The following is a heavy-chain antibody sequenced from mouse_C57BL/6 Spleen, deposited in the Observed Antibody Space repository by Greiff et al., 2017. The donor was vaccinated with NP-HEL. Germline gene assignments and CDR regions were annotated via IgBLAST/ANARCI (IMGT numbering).Heavy chain of an antibody. Sequence: VQLKESGGGLVKPGGSLKLSCAASGFTFSDYGMHWVRQAPEKGLEWVAYISSGSSTIYYADTVKGRFTISRDNAKNTLFLQMTSLRSEDTAMYYCARILGIFYYAMDYWGQGTSVTVSS. CDR2: ISSGSSTI. CDR1: GFTFSDYG. J-gene: IGHJ4*01. V-gene: IGHV5-17*01. CDR3: ARILGIFYYAMDY.